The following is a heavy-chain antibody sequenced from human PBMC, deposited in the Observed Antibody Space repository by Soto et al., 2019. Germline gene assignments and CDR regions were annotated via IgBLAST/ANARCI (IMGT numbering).Heavy chain of an antibody. CDR2: VYYTGST. J-gene: IGHJ4*02. Sequence: SETLSLTCSVSGGSISGSYWSWIRQSPGKGLEWLGYVYYTGSTNYSPSLRSRVSISVDTSKNEFSLRLSSVTAADTAVYFCVRSVAVPGAHIDYWGQGTQVTVSS. CDR1: GGSISGSY. V-gene: IGHV4-59*01. CDR3: VRSVAVPGAHIDY. D-gene: IGHD6-19*01.